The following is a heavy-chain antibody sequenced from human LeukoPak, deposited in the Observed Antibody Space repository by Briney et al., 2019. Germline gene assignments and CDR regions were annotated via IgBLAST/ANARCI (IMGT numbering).Heavy chain of an antibody. CDR2: IYYSGST. V-gene: IGHV4-59*01. CDR1: GGSISSYY. D-gene: IGHD6-19*01. J-gene: IGHJ4*02. Sequence: SETLSLTCTVSGGSISSYYWSWIRQPPGKGLEWIGHIYYSGSTNYNPSLKSRVTISVDTSKNQFTLTLSSVTAADTAVYYCATGVPDYDASGWTEVAEYWGQGTLVTVSS. CDR3: ATGVPDYDASGWTEVAEY.